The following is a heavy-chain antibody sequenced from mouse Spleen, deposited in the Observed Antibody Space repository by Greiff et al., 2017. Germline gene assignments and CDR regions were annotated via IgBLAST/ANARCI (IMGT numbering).Heavy chain of an antibody. CDR2: ISSGGGNT. D-gene: IGHD1-1*01. Sequence: EVMLVESGGGLVKLGGSLKLSCAASGFTFSSYAMSWVRQTPEKRLEWVATISSGGGNTYYPDSVKGRFTISRDNAKNTLYLQMSSLKSEDTAMYYCASLYYYGSSYGYWGQGTTLTVSS. J-gene: IGHJ2*01. CDR1: GFTFSSYA. V-gene: IGHV5-9*01. CDR3: ASLYYYGSSYGY.